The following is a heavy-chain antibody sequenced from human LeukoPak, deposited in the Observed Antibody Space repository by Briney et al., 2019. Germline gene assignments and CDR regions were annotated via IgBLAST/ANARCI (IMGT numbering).Heavy chain of an antibody. CDR3: AKQPTSVNSDDY. D-gene: IGHD2-2*01. Sequence: GGSLTLSCAASGVTFSSYAMSWVRQAPGKGLEWVAAISGSGGSTYYADSAKGRFTISRDNSKTTLYLQMNSLRAEDTAVYYCAKQPTSVNSDDYWGQGTLVTVSS. J-gene: IGHJ4*02. V-gene: IGHV3-23*01. CDR2: ISGSGGST. CDR1: GVTFSSYA.